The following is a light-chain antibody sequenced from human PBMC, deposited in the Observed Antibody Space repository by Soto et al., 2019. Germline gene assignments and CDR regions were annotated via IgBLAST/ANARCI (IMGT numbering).Light chain of an antibody. CDR2: GAS. Sequence: IVLTQSPGTLSLSPGERATLSCRASQSVSSSYLAWYQQKPGQAPRLLIYGASSRATGIPDRFSGSGSGTDFTLTISRLEPEDCAVYYCQQYGSLGITFGQGKRLEIK. CDR3: QQYGSLGIT. J-gene: IGKJ5*01. V-gene: IGKV3-20*01. CDR1: QSVSSSY.